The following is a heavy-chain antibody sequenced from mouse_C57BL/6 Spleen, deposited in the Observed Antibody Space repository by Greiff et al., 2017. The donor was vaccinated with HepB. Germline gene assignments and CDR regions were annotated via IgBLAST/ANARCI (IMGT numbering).Heavy chain of an antibody. D-gene: IGHD4-1*01. J-gene: IGHJ4*01. CDR2: IWSGGST. Sequence: QVQLQQSGPGLVQPSQSLSITCTVSGFSLTSYGVHWVRQSPGKGLEWLGVIWSGGSTDYNAAFISRLSISKDNSKSQVFFKMNSLQADDTAIYYCARGLGPFYAMDYWGQGTSVTVSS. CDR3: ARGLGPFYAMDY. CDR1: GFSLTSYG. V-gene: IGHV2-2*01.